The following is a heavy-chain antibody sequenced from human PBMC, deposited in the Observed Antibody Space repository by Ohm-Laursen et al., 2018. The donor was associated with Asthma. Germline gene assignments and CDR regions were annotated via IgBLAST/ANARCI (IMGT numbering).Heavy chain of an antibody. CDR3: ARGTYSGSWYYFFDY. D-gene: IGHD6-13*01. V-gene: IGHV3-11*06. J-gene: IGHJ4*02. CDR2: ISTSSTFT. CDR1: GFTFSDYY. Sequence: SLRLSCSASGFTFSDYYMSWIRQAPGKGLEWLSYISTSSTFTSYADSVKGQFTISRDNAKNSLFLQMNTLRAEDSAVYYCARGTYSGSWYYFFDYWGQGALLTVSS.